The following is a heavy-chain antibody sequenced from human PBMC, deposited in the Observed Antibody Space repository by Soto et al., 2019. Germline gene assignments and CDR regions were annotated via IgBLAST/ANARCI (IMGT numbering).Heavy chain of an antibody. CDR2: ISAYNGNT. Sequence: QVQLVQSGAEVKKPGASVKVSCKASGYTFTSYGISWVRQAPGQGLEWMGWISAYNGNTNYAQKLQGRVTMPTDTSTSTVYMELRSLRSDDTAVYYCARDHLVVAATPYYYSYYMDVWGKGTAVTVSS. CDR1: GYTFTSYG. V-gene: IGHV1-18*01. J-gene: IGHJ6*03. D-gene: IGHD2-15*01. CDR3: ARDHLVVAATPYYYSYYMDV.